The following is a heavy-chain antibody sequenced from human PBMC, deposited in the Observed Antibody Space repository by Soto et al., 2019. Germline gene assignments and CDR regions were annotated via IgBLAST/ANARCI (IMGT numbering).Heavy chain of an antibody. J-gene: IGHJ4*02. CDR3: AAYSSGYDFSDY. CDR1: GYTFTGYY. CDR2: LNPNSGGT. D-gene: IGHD3-22*01. V-gene: IGHV1-2*02. Sequence: ASVKVSCKASGYTFTGYYMHWVRQAPGQGLEWMGWLNPNSGGTNYAQKFQGRVTMTRDTSISTAYMELSRLRSDDTAVYYCAAYSSGYDFSDYWGQGTLVTVSS.